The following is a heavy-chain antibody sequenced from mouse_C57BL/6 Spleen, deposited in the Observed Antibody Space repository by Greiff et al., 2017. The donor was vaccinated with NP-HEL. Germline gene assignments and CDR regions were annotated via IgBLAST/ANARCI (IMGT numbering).Heavy chain of an antibody. D-gene: IGHD2-1*01. J-gene: IGHJ4*01. CDR3: ARVIYYGAKGY. Sequence: EVQLQQSGPELVKPGASVKISCKASGYTFTDYYMNWVKQSHGKSLEWIGDINPNNGGTSYNQKFKGKATLTVDKSSSTAYMELRSLTSEDSAVYYCARVIYYGAKGYWGQGTSVTVSS. CDR2: INPNNGGT. V-gene: IGHV1-26*01. CDR1: GYTFTDYY.